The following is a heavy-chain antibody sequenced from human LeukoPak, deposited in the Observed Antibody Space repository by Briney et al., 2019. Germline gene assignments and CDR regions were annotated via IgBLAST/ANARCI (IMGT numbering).Heavy chain of an antibody. J-gene: IGHJ6*02. D-gene: IGHD3-3*01. CDR2: IYSEGTT. V-gene: IGHV3-66*01. CDR3: ARDRFNGMDV. Sequence: GGSLRLSCVASGIDVSTDYITWVRQAPGKGPEWVSIIYSEGTTYYADSVKGRFSISRDISKNTVTLQMSSLRAEDTAVYYCARDRFNGMDVWGQGTTVTVSS. CDR1: GIDVSTDY.